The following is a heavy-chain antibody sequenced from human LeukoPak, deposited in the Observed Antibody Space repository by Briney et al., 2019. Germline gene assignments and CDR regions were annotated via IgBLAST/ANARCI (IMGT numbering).Heavy chain of an antibody. V-gene: IGHV4-59*08. D-gene: IGHD2-2*01. Sequence: SETLSLTCTVSGGSISSYYWSWIRQPPGKGLEWIGYIYYSGSTNYNPSLKSRVTISVDTSKNQFSLKLSSVTAADTAVYYCARLSVSGYCSSTSCYGGYFDYWGQGTLVTVSS. CDR3: ARLSVSGYCSSTSCYGGYFDY. CDR1: GGSISSYY. J-gene: IGHJ4*02. CDR2: IYYSGST.